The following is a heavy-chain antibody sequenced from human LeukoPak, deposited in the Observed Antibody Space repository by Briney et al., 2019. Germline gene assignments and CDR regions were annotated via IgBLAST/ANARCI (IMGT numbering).Heavy chain of an antibody. D-gene: IGHD3-16*02. Sequence: SVKVSCKASGGTYSSYAISWVRQAPGQGLEWMGRIIPILGIANYAQKFQGRVTITADKSTSTAYMELSSLRSEDTAVYYCARSRNKITFGGVIVQSLDYWGQGTLVTVST. J-gene: IGHJ4*02. CDR3: ARSRNKITFGGVIVQSLDY. CDR1: GGTYSSYA. CDR2: IIPILGIA. V-gene: IGHV1-69*04.